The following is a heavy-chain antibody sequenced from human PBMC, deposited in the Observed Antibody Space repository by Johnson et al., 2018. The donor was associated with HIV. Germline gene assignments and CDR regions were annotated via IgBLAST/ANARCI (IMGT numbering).Heavy chain of an antibody. CDR2: ISYDGSNK. CDR3: AKARSSGSGAFDI. J-gene: IGHJ3*02. Sequence: QLVESGGGVVQPGRSLRLACAASAFTFSNYAMHWVRQAPGKGLEWVAVISYDGSNKYYADSVKGRFTISRDNSKNTLYLQMNSLRAEDTAVYYCAKARSSGSGAFDIWGQGTMVTVSS. V-gene: IGHV3-30*04. D-gene: IGHD3-10*01. CDR1: AFTFSNYA.